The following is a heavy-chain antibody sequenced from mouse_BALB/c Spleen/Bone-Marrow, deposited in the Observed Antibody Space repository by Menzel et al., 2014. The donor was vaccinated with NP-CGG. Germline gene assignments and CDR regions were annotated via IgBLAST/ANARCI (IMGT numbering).Heavy chain of an antibody. D-gene: IGHD2-1*01. CDR2: ISSGGSYT. Sequence: EVMLVESGGGLVKSGGSLKLSCAASGFTFXSYTMSWIRQTPEKRLEWVATISSGGSYTYYPDSVKGRFTISRDNAKNTLYLQMISLKSEDTAMYYCTRDRYYGNSFAYWGQGTLVTVSA. J-gene: IGHJ3*01. CDR1: GFTFXSYT. V-gene: IGHV5-6-4*01. CDR3: TRDRYYGNSFAY.